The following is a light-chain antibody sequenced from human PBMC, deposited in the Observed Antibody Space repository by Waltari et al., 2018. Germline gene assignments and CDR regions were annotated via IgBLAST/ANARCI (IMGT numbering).Light chain of an antibody. Sequence: AIQLTQSPSSLSASVGHRVTITCRASQDIVSALAWYQQKPGRAPKLLISDASTLETGVPSRFIGSGAGTDFTLSISSLQPEDFATYYCQQFINDPLTFGPGTTVDVK. J-gene: IGKJ3*01. V-gene: IGKV1D-13*01. CDR1: QDIVSA. CDR2: DAS. CDR3: QQFINDPLT.